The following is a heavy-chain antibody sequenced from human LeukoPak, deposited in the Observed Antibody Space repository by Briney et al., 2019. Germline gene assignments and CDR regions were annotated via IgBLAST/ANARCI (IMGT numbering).Heavy chain of an antibody. CDR3: EMVSGF. CDR1: GFTFSSYG. J-gene: IGHJ4*02. V-gene: IGHV3-30*03. D-gene: IGHD3-22*01. Sequence: GGSLRLSCAASGFTFSSYGMHWARQAPGKGLEWVAVISYDGSNKYYADSVKGRFTISRDNSKNTLYLQMNSLRAEDTAVYYCEMVSGFWGQGTLVTVSS. CDR2: ISYDGSNK.